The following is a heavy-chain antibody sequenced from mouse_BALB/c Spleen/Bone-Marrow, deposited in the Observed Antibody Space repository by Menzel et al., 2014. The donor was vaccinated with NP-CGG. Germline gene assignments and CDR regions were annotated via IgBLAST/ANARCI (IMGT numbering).Heavy chain of an antibody. Sequence: EVKLMESGGGLAKPGGSLRLSCAASGFTFNTYAMSWVRQTPEKRLEWVATISSSGSYTYYPDSVKGRFTISRDNAKNTLYLQMSSLRSEDTAMFYCSRLRMITTYFDVWGAGTTVTVSS. V-gene: IGHV5-9-3*01. CDR1: GFTFNTYA. CDR3: SRLRMITTYFDV. CDR2: ISSSGSYT. J-gene: IGHJ1*01. D-gene: IGHD2-4*01.